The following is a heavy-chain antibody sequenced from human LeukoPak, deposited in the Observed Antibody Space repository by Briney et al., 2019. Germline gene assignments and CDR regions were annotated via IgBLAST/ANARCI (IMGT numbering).Heavy chain of an antibody. J-gene: IGHJ6*02. CDR2: VNSDGSAT. Sequence: GGSLRLSCAASGFPFSSYWMHWVRQVPGKGLLWVSRVNSDGSATIYADSVRGRFTISRDNAKNTLYLQMGGLRVEDTAVYHCASDSPYYGMDVWGQGTTVTVSS. CDR1: GFPFSSYW. CDR3: ASDSPYYGMDV. V-gene: IGHV3-74*01.